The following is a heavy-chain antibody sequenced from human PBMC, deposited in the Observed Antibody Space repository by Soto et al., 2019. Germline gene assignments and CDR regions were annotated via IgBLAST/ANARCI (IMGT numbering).Heavy chain of an antibody. CDR2: ISYDGSNK. CDR1: GFTFSSYG. J-gene: IGHJ1*01. Sequence: GGSLRLSCAASGFTFSSYGMHWVRQAPGKGLEWVAVISYDGSNKYYADSVKGRFTISRDNSKNTLYLQMNSLRAEDTAVYYCAKETIDLGSSTTDGGQTEYFQHWGQGTLVTVSS. V-gene: IGHV3-30*18. D-gene: IGHD2-2*01. CDR3: AKETIDLGSSTTDGGQTEYFQH.